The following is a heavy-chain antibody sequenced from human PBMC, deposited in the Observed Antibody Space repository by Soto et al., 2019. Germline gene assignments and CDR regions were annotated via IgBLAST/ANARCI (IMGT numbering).Heavy chain of an antibody. CDR1: GGTFSSYA. Sequence: QVQLVQSGAEVKKPGSSVKVSCTASGGTFSSYAISWVRQAPGQGLEWMGGIIPIFGTANYAQKFQGRVTITADKSTSTAYMELSSLRSEDTAVYYCARGDLGYCSGGSCQGAFDIWGQGTMVTVSS. CDR3: ARGDLGYCSGGSCQGAFDI. J-gene: IGHJ3*02. CDR2: IIPIFGTA. V-gene: IGHV1-69*06. D-gene: IGHD2-15*01.